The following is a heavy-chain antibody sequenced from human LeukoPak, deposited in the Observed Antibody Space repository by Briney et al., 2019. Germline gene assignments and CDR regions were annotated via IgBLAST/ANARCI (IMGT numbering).Heavy chain of an antibody. D-gene: IGHD6-19*01. J-gene: IGHJ4*02. CDR3: AKGRYSSGWLLPYYFDY. CDR2: ISGSGGST. CDR1: GFTFSSYA. V-gene: IGHV3-23*01. Sequence: PGGSLRLSCAASGFTFSSYAMSWVRQAPGKGLEWVSAISGSGGSTYYADSVKGRFTISRDNSKNTLYLQMNSLRAEDTAVYYCAKGRYSSGWLLPYYFDYWGQGTLVTVSS.